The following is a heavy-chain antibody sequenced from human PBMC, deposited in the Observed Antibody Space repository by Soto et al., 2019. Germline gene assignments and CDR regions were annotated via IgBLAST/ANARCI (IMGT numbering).Heavy chain of an antibody. Sequence: PSETLSLTCTVSGGSISSYYWSWIRQPPGKGLEWIGYIYYSGSTNYNPSLKSRVTISVDTSKNQFSLKLSSVTAADTAVYYCARSYDSSGYLAHFGYWGQGTLVTVSS. D-gene: IGHD3-22*01. V-gene: IGHV4-59*01. CDR2: IYYSGST. CDR3: ARSYDSSGYLAHFGY. CDR1: GGSISSYY. J-gene: IGHJ4*02.